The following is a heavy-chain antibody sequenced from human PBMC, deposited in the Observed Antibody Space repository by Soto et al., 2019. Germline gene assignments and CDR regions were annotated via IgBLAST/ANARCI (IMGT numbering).Heavy chain of an antibody. CDR3: ATLGAENGH. J-gene: IGHJ4*02. V-gene: IGHV1-69*09. CDR2: IIPFLNIS. CDR1: GGTFSTYT. D-gene: IGHD3-16*01. Sequence: QVQLVQSGADVKKPGSSVKVSCKTFGGTFSTYTINWVRQAPGQGLVWMGSIIPFLNISNYARSFLGRLTIAEDESTRTAFMHLKSLRLEDPAIYFCATLGAENGHWGQGTLVTVSS.